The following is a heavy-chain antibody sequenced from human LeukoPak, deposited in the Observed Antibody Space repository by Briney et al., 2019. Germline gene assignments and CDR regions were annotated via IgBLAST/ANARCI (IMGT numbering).Heavy chain of an antibody. V-gene: IGHV3-48*03. J-gene: IGHJ4*02. CDR1: GFTFSSYE. CDR2: ISSSGSTI. Sequence: GGSLRLSCAASGFTFSSYEMNWVRQAPGKGLEWVSYISSSGSTIYYADSVKGRFTISRDNAKNSLYLQMNSLRAEDTALYYCARVKTELGDNYYFDYWGQGTLVTVSS. D-gene: IGHD7-27*01. CDR3: ARVKTELGDNYYFDY.